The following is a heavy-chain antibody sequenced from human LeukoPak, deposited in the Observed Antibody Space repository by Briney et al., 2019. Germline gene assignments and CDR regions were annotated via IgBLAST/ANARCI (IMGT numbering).Heavy chain of an antibody. Sequence: GGSLRLSCSASGFTFSNYNMNWVRQAPGKGLEWVSTITSRSAYLSYADSLEGRFTISRDNAKSSLYLQMNSLRAEDTAVYYCAREHLDSSGYYYSLFFDYWGQGTLVTVSS. J-gene: IGHJ4*02. CDR3: AREHLDSSGYYYSLFFDY. CDR1: GFTFSNYN. D-gene: IGHD3-22*01. CDR2: ITSRSAYL. V-gene: IGHV3-21*04.